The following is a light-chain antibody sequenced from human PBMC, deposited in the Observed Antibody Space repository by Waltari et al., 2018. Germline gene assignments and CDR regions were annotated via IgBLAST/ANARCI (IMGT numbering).Light chain of an antibody. Sequence: EVVLTQSPATLSLSPGEIATLSCRASQSINKRYLAWYQQKPGQAPKLLIYGATTRAAGIRDRFSGSGSGKDFTLIISRLEADDFEVYYCKQYGSSILYTFGQGTKLEIK. CDR1: QSINKRY. CDR2: GAT. V-gene: IGKV3-20*01. J-gene: IGKJ2*01. CDR3: KQYGSSILYT.